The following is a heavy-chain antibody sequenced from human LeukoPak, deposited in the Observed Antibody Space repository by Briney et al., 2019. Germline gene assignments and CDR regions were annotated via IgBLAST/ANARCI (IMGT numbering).Heavy chain of an antibody. J-gene: IGHJ4*02. Sequence: GGSLRLPCAASGFTFSSYAMSWVRQAPGKGLEWVSAISGSGGSTYYADSVKGRFTISRDNSKNTLYLQMNSLRAEDTAVYYCAKMGDHYYGSGSLSPGYWGQGTLVTVSS. V-gene: IGHV3-23*01. D-gene: IGHD3-10*01. CDR2: ISGSGGST. CDR1: GFTFSSYA. CDR3: AKMGDHYYGSGSLSPGY.